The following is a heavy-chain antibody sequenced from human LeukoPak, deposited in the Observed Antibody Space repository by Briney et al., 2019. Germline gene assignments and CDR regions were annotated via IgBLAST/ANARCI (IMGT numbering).Heavy chain of an antibody. D-gene: IGHD3-22*01. CDR2: IYTSGST. CDR3: ARAQSYYYDSSGYSDAFDI. J-gene: IGHJ3*02. V-gene: IGHV4-4*07. CDR1: GGSISSYY. Sequence: SETLSLTCTVSGGSISSYYWSWIRQPAGKGLEWIGRIYTSGSTNYNPSLKSRVTMSVDTSKNQFSLKLSSVTAADTAVYYCARAQSYYYDSSGYSDAFDIWGQGTMVTVSS.